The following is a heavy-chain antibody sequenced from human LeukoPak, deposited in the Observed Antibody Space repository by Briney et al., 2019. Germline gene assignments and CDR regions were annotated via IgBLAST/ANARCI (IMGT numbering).Heavy chain of an antibody. D-gene: IGHD5-24*01. CDR1: GYTFTGYY. CDR3: ARGDGDGYNFWY. CDR2: INPNSGVT. J-gene: IGHJ4*02. V-gene: IGHV1-2*02. Sequence: ASVKVSCKASGYTFTGYYIHWVRQAPGQGLEWMGWINPNSGVTNYAQKFQGRVTMTRDTSIRTAYMELNRLRSDDTAVYYCARGDGDGYNFWYWGQGTLVTVPS.